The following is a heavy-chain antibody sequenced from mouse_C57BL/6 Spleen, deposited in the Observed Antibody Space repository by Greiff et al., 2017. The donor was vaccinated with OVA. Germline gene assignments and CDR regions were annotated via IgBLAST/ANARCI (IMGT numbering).Heavy chain of an antibody. V-gene: IGHV7-3*01. J-gene: IGHJ2*01. D-gene: IGHD1-1*01. CDR3: ASSNYYGSLFDD. Sequence: DVMLVESGGGLVQPGGSLSLSCAASGFTFTDYYMSWVRQPPGKALEWLGFIRNKANGYTTEYSASVKGRFTISRDNSQSILYLQMNALRAEDSATYYCASSNYYGSLFDDWGQGTTLTVSS. CDR2: IRNKANGYTT. CDR1: GFTFTDYY.